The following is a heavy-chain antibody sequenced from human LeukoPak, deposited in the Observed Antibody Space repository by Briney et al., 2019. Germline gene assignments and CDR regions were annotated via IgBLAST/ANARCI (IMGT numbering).Heavy chain of an antibody. Sequence: SETLSLTCAVYGGSFSGYYWSWIRQPPGKGLEWIGEINHSGSTNYNPSLKSGVTISVDTSKNQFSLKLSSVTAADTAVYYCARASKLLWFGEWWFDPWGQGTLVTVSS. CDR1: GGSFSGYY. V-gene: IGHV4-34*01. J-gene: IGHJ5*02. CDR2: INHSGST. CDR3: ARASKLLWFGEWWFDP. D-gene: IGHD3-10*01.